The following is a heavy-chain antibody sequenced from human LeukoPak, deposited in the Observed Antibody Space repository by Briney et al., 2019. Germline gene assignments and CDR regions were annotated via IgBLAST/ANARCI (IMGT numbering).Heavy chain of an antibody. Sequence: GGSLRLSCAASGFTFSSYSMNWVRQAPGKGLEWVSYISSSSSTIYYADSVKGRFTISRDNAKNSLYLQMNSLRDEDTAVYYCARAKGCSSTSCLFDYWGQGTLATVSS. CDR2: ISSSSSTI. J-gene: IGHJ4*02. CDR3: ARAKGCSSTSCLFDY. V-gene: IGHV3-48*02. CDR1: GFTFSSYS. D-gene: IGHD2-2*01.